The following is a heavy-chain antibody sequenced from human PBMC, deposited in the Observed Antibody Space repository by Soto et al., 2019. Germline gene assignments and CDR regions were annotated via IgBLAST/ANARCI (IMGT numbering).Heavy chain of an antibody. D-gene: IGHD2-15*01. CDR3: ARDNPPGGDCSGGSCQTGENWFDP. CDR1: GGTFSSYA. J-gene: IGHJ5*02. CDR2: IIPIFGTA. Sequence: QVQLVQSGAEVKKPGSSVKVSCKASGGTFSSYAISWVRQAPGQGLEWVGGIIPIFGTANYAQKFQGRVTITADECTSTAYMELSSLRSEDTAVYYCARDNPPGGDCSGGSCQTGENWFDPWGQGTLVTVSS. V-gene: IGHV1-69*01.